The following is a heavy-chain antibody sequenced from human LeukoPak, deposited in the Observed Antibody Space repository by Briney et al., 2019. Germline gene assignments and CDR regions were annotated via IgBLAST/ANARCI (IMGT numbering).Heavy chain of an antibody. D-gene: IGHD3-10*01. J-gene: IGHJ4*02. CDR2: ISSDGSRT. CDR1: GFTVSSNY. CDR3: ATDYYGSVAY. V-gene: IGHV3-74*01. Sequence: GGSLRLSCAASGFTVSSNYMSWVRQAPGMGLVWVSRISSDGSRTYYADSVKGRFTFSRDNAKNTLYLQMNTLRPEDTAVYYCATDYYGSVAYWGQGTLVTVSS.